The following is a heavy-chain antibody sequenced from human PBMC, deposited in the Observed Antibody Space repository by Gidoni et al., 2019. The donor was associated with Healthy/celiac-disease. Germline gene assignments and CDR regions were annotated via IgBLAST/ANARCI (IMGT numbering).Heavy chain of an antibody. Sequence: EVQLVESGGGLVKPGGSLRLSCAASGFTFSNAWMSWVRQAPGKGLEWVGRIKSKTDGGTTDYAAPVKGRFTISRDDSKNTLYLQMNSLKTEDTAVYYCTTRPVLRFLEWLGLPGYWGQGTLVTVSS. V-gene: IGHV3-15*01. CDR1: GFTFSNAW. J-gene: IGHJ4*02. D-gene: IGHD3-3*01. CDR2: IKSKTDGGTT. CDR3: TTRPVLRFLEWLGLPGY.